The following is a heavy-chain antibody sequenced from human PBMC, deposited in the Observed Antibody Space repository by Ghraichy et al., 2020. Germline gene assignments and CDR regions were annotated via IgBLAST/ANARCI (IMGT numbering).Heavy chain of an antibody. CDR2: ISAYNGNT. CDR3: ARDRPIVVVPAADYYYGMDV. CDR1: GYTFTSYG. J-gene: IGHJ6*02. V-gene: IGHV1-18*04. Sequence: ASVKVSCKASGYTFTSYGISWVRQAPGQGLEWMGWISAYNGNTNYAQKLQGRVTMTTDTSTSTAYMELRSLRSDDTAVYYCARDRPIVVVPAADYYYGMDVWGQGTTVTVSS. D-gene: IGHD2-2*01.